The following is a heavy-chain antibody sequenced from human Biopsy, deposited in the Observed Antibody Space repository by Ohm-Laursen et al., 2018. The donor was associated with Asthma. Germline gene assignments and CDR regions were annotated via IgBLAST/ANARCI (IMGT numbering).Heavy chain of an antibody. D-gene: IGHD5-24*01. J-gene: IGHJ4*02. Sequence: SLRLSCAASGFTFSSCGMYWVRQAPGKGLEWVAVISYDGSNKYYADSVKGRFTISRDNSKNTLYLQMNSLRGDDTAVYYCARDMNRDGWYFDYWGQGTLVTVSS. V-gene: IGHV3-30*03. CDR3: ARDMNRDGWYFDY. CDR2: ISYDGSNK. CDR1: GFTFSSCG.